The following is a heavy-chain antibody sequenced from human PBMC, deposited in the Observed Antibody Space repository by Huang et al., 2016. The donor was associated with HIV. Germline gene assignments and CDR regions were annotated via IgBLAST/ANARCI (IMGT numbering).Heavy chain of an antibody. CDR1: GFAFISSA. CDR3: TAYTSSPAGYYYNYDRDV. J-gene: IGHJ6*02. D-gene: IGHD2-2*02. Sequence: QMQPVQSGSEVKKPGTSVKVSCTAAGFAFISSAVQWVRQARGQRLEWIGRVVVSNGNTTDEQKCMDSVTMTRVMSTSTAYVELSNLRSEDTAVYYCTAYTSSPAGYYYNYDRDVWGQGATVTVSS. CDR2: VVVSNGNT. V-gene: IGHV1-58*01.